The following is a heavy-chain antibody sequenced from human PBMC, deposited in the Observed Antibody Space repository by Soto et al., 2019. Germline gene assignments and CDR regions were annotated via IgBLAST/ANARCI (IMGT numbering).Heavy chain of an antibody. J-gene: IGHJ4*02. V-gene: IGHV4-59*08. CDR2: IYYSGST. Sequence: SETLSLTCTVSGGSISSYYWSWIRQPPGKGLEWIGYIYYSGSTNYNPSLKSRVTISVDTSKNQFSLKLNSMTAADTAVYYCARHNYGSGSPYFDYWGQGTLVTASS. CDR1: GGSISSYY. CDR3: ARHNYGSGSPYFDY. D-gene: IGHD3-10*01.